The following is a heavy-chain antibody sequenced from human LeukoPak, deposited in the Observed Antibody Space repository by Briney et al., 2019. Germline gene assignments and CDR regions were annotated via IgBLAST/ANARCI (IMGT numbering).Heavy chain of an antibody. J-gene: IGHJ4*02. CDR2: ISFDGSNN. Sequence: PGGSLRLSCAASGFTFSSYGMHWVRQAPGKGLDWVAFISFDGSNNHYADSVKGRFTISRDNSRNTLYLQMNSLRTEDTAVYYCAKDSRSRLGSYFFIDHWGQGTLVTVSS. CDR1: GFTFSSYG. CDR3: AKDSRSRLGSYFFIDH. V-gene: IGHV3-30*18. D-gene: IGHD3-10*01.